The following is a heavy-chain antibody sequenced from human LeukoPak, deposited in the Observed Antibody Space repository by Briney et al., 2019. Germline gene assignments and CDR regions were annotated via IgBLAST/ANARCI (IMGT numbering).Heavy chain of an antibody. D-gene: IGHD4-11*01. CDR3: ARDLDMTTVTSDFDY. CDR2: INPSGGTT. V-gene: IGHV1-46*01. Sequence: ASVKVSCKASGYTFSRHYMHWVRQAPGQGLEWMGKINPSGGTTGHAQKFQGRITMTRDTSTTTVYMELSSLRSEDTAVYYCARDLDMTTVTSDFDYWGQGTLVTVSS. CDR1: GYTFSRHY. J-gene: IGHJ4*02.